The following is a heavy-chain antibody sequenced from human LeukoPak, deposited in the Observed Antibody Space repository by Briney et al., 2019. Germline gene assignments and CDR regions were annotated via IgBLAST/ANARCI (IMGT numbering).Heavy chain of an antibody. V-gene: IGHV3-23*01. CDR3: ARDGGIATGYGMDV. CDR2: ISGSDDST. D-gene: IGHD6-13*01. Sequence: GGSLRLSCAASGFTFSSYAMSWVRQAPGKGLEWVSAISGSDDSTYYADSVKGRFTISRDNSKNTLYLQMNSLRAEDTAVYYCARDGGIATGYGMDVWGQGTTVTVSS. J-gene: IGHJ6*02. CDR1: GFTFSSYA.